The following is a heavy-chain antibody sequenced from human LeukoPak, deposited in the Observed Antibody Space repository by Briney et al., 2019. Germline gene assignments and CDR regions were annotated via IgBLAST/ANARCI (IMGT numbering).Heavy chain of an antibody. CDR1: GGPISSYY. CDR2: IYYSGST. V-gene: IGHV4-59*01. J-gene: IGHJ3*02. Sequence: PSETLSLTCTVSGGPISSYYWSWIRQPPGKGLEWIGYIYYSGSTNYNPSLKSRVTISVDTSKNQFSLKLSSVTAADTAVYYCARVGSGSVGAFDIWGQGTMVTVSS. D-gene: IGHD2-15*01. CDR3: ARVGSGSVGAFDI.